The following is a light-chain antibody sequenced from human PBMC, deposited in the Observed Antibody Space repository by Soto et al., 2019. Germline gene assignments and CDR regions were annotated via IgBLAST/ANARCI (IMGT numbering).Light chain of an antibody. V-gene: IGKV1-33*01. CDR3: QQYDNAPLN. CDR1: QSISSW. CDR2: DTS. Sequence: DIQMTQSPSTLSASVGDRVTIACRASQSISSWLAWYQRKPGKAPKLLIYDTSDLETGVPSRFSGSGSGTDFTFTISSLQPEDIATYYCQQYDNAPLNFGGGTKVDIK. J-gene: IGKJ4*01.